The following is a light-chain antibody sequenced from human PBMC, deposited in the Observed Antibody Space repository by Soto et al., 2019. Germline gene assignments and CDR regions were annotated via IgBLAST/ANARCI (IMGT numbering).Light chain of an antibody. V-gene: IGLV2-23*01. CDR2: EGT. CDR1: SSNIGGYNV. Sequence: QSVMTQPASVSGSPEQSITISCTGTSSNIGGYNVVSWYQQHPGKAPKVLIYEGTKRPSGVSNRFSGSQSGTTASLTISGLQAEDEADYYCCSYVGANTYVLGSWTKVTVL. CDR3: CSYVGANTYV. J-gene: IGLJ1*01.